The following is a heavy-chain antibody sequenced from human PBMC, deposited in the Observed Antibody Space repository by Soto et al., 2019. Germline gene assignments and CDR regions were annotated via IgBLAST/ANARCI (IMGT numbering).Heavy chain of an antibody. V-gene: IGHV4-59*08. Sequence: PSETLSLTCTVSGGSISSYYWSWIRQPPGKGLEWIGCIYYSGSTNYNPSLKSRVTISVDTSKNQFSLKLSSVTAADTAVYYCARQLRGLGSYYFDYWGQGTLVTVSS. CDR2: IYYSGST. J-gene: IGHJ4*02. D-gene: IGHD3-10*01. CDR1: GGSISSYY. CDR3: ARQLRGLGSYYFDY.